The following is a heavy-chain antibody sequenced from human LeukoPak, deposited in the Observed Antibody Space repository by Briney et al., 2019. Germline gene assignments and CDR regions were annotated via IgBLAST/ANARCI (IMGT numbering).Heavy chain of an antibody. CDR2: INSGST. CDR1: GFSFSNYA. Sequence: GGSLRLSCAASGFSFSNYAMSWARQAPGKGLEWVATINSGSTYYADSVKGRFTISRDNSKNTLFLQMNRLRGEDTAVYYCAKRGLVSVSSKGPFDPWGQGTLVTVSS. D-gene: IGHD3-10*01. J-gene: IGHJ5*02. V-gene: IGHV3-23*01. CDR3: AKRGLVSVSSKGPFDP.